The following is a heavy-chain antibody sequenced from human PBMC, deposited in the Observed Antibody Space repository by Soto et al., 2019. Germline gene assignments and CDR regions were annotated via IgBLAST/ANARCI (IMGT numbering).Heavy chain of an antibody. J-gene: IGHJ6*03. Sequence: QVQLQESGPGLVKPSETLSLSCSVSGGSISGHYWSWVRQTPGKGLEWIGYMYYSGSTNYNPSLKSRVTISVDTSKNHFSLRLTSVTAADTAVYYCAGGPDYDLIWNYYYMDVWGKGTTVTVSS. D-gene: IGHD3-16*01. CDR2: MYYSGST. V-gene: IGHV4-59*08. CDR3: AGGPDYDLIWNYYYMDV. CDR1: GGSISGHY.